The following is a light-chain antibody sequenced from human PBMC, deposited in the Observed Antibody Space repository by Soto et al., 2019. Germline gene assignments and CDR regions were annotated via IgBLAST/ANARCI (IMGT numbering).Light chain of an antibody. Sequence: QSVLTQPASVSGSPGQSITISCTGTSSDVGGFNYVSWYQQHPGKAPKLMIYDVTNRPSGVSYRFSGSKSGNTASLTISGLQAEDEADYYCNSYTSSSTDVFGTGTQLTVL. V-gene: IGLV2-14*03. J-gene: IGLJ1*01. CDR2: DVT. CDR1: SSDVGGFNY. CDR3: NSYTSSSTDV.